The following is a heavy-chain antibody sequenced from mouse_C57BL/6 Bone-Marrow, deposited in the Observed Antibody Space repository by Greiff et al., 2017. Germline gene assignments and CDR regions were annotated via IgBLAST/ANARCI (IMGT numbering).Heavy chain of an antibody. Sequence: VQGVESGAELVRPGASVTLSCKASGYTFTDYEMHWVKQTPVHGLEWIGAIDPETGGTAYNQKFKGKAILTADKSSSTAYMELRSLTSEDSAVYYCTRGDLDYWGQGTSVTVSS. CDR3: TRGDLDY. CDR1: GYTFTDYE. V-gene: IGHV1-15*01. CDR2: IDPETGGT. J-gene: IGHJ4*01.